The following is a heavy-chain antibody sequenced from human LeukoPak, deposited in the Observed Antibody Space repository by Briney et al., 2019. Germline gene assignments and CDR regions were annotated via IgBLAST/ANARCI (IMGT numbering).Heavy chain of an antibody. V-gene: IGHV4-59*08. J-gene: IGHJ3*01. Sequence: PSETLSLTCSVSGDSISSYYWTWIRQSPGKGLEWIGYINLGITRTNPSLQSRVSISVDTSKNQFSLKLNSVTAADTAVYYCAGHSSSDAFDVWGQGTMVTVSS. CDR3: AGHSSSDAFDV. D-gene: IGHD6-13*01. CDR2: INLGIT. CDR1: GDSISSYY.